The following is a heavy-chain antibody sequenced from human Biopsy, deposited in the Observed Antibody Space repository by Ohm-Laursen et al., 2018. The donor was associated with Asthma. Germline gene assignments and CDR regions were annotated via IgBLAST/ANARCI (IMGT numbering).Heavy chain of an antibody. CDR2: INSVFGTT. D-gene: IGHD2-2*01. V-gene: IGHV1-69*05. J-gene: IGHJ4*02. CDR3: ARKAGSCTSRTCYSLDF. CDR1: GATFNTYV. Sequence: SVKVSCKSLGATFNTYVIGWVRQDPGQGLEWMGWINSVFGTTTYPQKFQDRATITTDDSPSTVYMELSSLRSEDTAVYYCARKAGSCTSRTCYSLDFWGQGTLVTASS.